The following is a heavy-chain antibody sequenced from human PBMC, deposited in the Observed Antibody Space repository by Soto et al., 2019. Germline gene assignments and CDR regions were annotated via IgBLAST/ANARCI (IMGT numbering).Heavy chain of an antibody. J-gene: IGHJ4*02. CDR2: IWYDGSNK. CDR1: GFTFSSYG. D-gene: IGHD6-6*01. V-gene: IGHV3-33*01. Sequence: GGSLRLSCAASGFTFSSYGMHWVRQAPGKGLEWVAVIWYDGSNKYYADSVKGRFTISRDNSKNTLYLQMNSLRAEDTAVYYCARENDEYYYFDYWGQGTLVTVSS. CDR3: ARENDEYYYFDY.